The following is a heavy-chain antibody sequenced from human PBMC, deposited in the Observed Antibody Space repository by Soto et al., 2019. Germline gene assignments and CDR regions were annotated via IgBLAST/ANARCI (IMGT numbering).Heavy chain of an antibody. CDR1: GFTFTNYA. Sequence: PGGSLRLSCAASGFTFTNYAMTWARQAPGKGLEWVSSLLRSGSTTYYADSVKGRFTISSDSAKNMLYLYLNSLRAEDTAVYYCARHSLYGVVRNFDYWGQGTLVTVSS. CDR2: LLRSGSTT. D-gene: IGHD3-3*01. J-gene: IGHJ4*02. V-gene: IGHV3-23*01. CDR3: ARHSLYGVVRNFDY.